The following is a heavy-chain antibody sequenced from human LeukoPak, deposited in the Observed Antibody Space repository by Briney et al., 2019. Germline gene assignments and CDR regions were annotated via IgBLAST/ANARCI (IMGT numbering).Heavy chain of an antibody. J-gene: IGHJ4*02. CDR2: ISSTSNYI. CDR1: GFTFSSYN. V-gene: IGHV3-21*01. CDR3: ARGGSDSSGYYYS. Sequence: GGSLRLSCAASGFTFSSYNMNWVRQAPGKGLEWVSSISSTSNYIYYADSVKGRFTISRDNAKNSLYLQMNSLRAEDTAVYYCARGGSDSSGYYYSWGQGTLVTVSS. D-gene: IGHD3-22*01.